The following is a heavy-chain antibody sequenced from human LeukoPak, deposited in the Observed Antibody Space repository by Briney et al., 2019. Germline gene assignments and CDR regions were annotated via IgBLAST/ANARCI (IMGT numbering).Heavy chain of an antibody. V-gene: IGHV1-18*01. J-gene: IGHJ4*02. CDR1: GYSFTNYG. D-gene: IGHD6-13*01. Sequence: ASVKVSCKASGYSFTNYGISWVRQAPGQGLEWMGWISTYDGNTNYVQKLQGRGTMTTDTSTSTAYMELRSLRSDDTAVYYCARGGVSNSWYRTPDYWGQGTLVAVSS. CDR3: ARGGVSNSWYRTPDY. CDR2: ISTYDGNT.